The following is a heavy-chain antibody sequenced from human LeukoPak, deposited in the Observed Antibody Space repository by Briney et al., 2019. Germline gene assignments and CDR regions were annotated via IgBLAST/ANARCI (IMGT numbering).Heavy chain of an antibody. J-gene: IGHJ4*02. Sequence: GGSLRLSCAASGFTFSSYSMNWVRQAPGKGLEWVSSISSSSSYIYYGDSVKGRFTISRDNAKNSLYLQMNSLRAEDTAVYYCAREEGTDCGGDCYSGYWGQGTLVTVSS. V-gene: IGHV3-21*01. CDR3: AREEGTDCGGDCYSGY. CDR2: ISSSSSYI. D-gene: IGHD2-21*02. CDR1: GFTFSSYS.